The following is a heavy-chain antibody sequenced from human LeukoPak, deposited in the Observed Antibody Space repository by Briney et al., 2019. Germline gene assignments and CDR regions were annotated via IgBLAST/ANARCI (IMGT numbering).Heavy chain of an antibody. J-gene: IGHJ3*02. CDR2: IYTSGST. Sequence: PSETLSLTCTVSGGSISSGSYYWSWIRQPAGKGLEWIGRIYTSGSTTYNPSLQSRVTISVDTSKNQFSLKLSSVTAADTAVYYCARGLDCGGDCIDAFDIWGQGTMVTVSS. V-gene: IGHV4-61*02. D-gene: IGHD2-21*02. CDR1: GGSISSGSYY. CDR3: ARGLDCGGDCIDAFDI.